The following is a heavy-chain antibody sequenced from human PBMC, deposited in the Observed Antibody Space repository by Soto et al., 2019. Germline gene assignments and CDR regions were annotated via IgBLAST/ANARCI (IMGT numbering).Heavy chain of an antibody. J-gene: IGHJ2*01. CDR1: GFTFTSYG. Sequence: QVQLVQSGAEVKKPGASVKVSCKASGFTFTSYGISWVRQAPGQGLEWMGWISAYNGNTNYAQKLQGRVTMTTDTSTSTAYMELRSLRSDDTAVYYCARGSRYQLHSPGWYFDLWGRGTLVTVSS. CDR3: ARGSRYQLHSPGWYFDL. D-gene: IGHD2-2*01. V-gene: IGHV1-18*01. CDR2: ISAYNGNT.